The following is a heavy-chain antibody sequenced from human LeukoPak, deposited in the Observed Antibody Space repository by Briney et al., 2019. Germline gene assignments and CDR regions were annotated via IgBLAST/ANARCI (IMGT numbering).Heavy chain of an antibody. V-gene: IGHV3-15*01. J-gene: IGHJ4*02. CDR1: GFSFTNAW. D-gene: IGHD3-10*01. Sequence: PGGSLRLSCAASGFSFTNAWMSWVRQAPGWGLEWVGLVKSKTEGGTTGYAAPVKGRFTISRDDSKNTVYLQMDSLKTEDTAVYYCTTGYGSGNACDYWGQGTLVTVSS. CDR3: TTGYGSGNACDY. CDR2: VKSKTEGGTT.